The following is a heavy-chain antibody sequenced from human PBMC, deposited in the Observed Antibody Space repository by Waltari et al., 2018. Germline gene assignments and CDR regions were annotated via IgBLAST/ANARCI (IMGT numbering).Heavy chain of an antibody. CDR2: ISTTGGT. Sequence: QVQLLQSGPGLVKPSETLSLTCTLPDGSFSIFYWTWIRQPPGKGPEWIGCISTTGGTKYNPSLQSRVSFSVDTSKNQFSLRLTSVTAADTALYYCARDTGGWYYDVWGRGSLVTVSA. D-gene: IGHD3-10*01. CDR1: DGSFSIFY. J-gene: IGHJ2*01. V-gene: IGHV4-59*01. CDR3: ARDTGGWYYDV.